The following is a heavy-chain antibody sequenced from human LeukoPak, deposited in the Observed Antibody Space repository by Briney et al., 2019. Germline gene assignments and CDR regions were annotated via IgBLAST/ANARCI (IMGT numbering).Heavy chain of an antibody. Sequence: SQTLSLTCVISGDSVSRNSAAWNRIRQSPSRGLEWLGRTYYRSKWYNDYAVSVESRITISPDTSKNQFSLQLNSVTPEDTAVYYCARGGRCSGGTCYHFDYWGQGTLVTVSS. D-gene: IGHD2-15*01. CDR2: TYYRSKWYN. J-gene: IGHJ4*02. V-gene: IGHV6-1*01. CDR1: GDSVSRNSAA. CDR3: ARGGRCSGGTCYHFDY.